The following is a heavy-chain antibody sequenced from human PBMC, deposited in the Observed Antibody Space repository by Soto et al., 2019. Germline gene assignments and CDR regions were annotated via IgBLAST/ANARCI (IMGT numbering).Heavy chain of an antibody. J-gene: IGHJ4*02. CDR2: IYYIGTT. CDR3: PRDQNQLPRYRGHFDY. V-gene: IGHV4-61*01. CDR1: DGSVNSGNYY. D-gene: IGHD1-1*01. Sequence: SETLSLTCSVCDGSVNSGNYYWSWIRQPPGKGLEWIGQIYYIGTTDYNPSLKSRVTISVDTSKNQFSLKVTSVTAADTAVYFCPRDQNQLPRYRGHFDYWGQGILVTVSA.